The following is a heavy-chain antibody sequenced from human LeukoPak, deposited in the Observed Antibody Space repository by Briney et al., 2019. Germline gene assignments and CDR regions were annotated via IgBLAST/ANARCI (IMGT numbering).Heavy chain of an antibody. J-gene: IGHJ4*02. D-gene: IGHD3-22*01. CDR2: IRSNANSYAT. CDR3: TRPSSYYDSSGYYSY. V-gene: IGHV3-73*01. CDR1: GFTFSGSD. Sequence: GGSLKLSCAASGFTFSGSDMNWVRQASGKGLEWFGRIRSNANSYATAHAASVKVRLTISRDDSKSTAYLQMNSLKCEATAAYFCTRPSSYYDSSGYYSYWGQGTLVTVSS.